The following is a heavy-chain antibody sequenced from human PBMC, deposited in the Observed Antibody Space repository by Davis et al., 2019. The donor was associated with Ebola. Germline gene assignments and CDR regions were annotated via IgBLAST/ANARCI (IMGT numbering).Heavy chain of an antibody. CDR1: GYTFTGYY. J-gene: IGHJ4*02. CDR3: ARSCSSTSCYGYDFWSGYAEFDY. Sequence: ASVQVSCKASGYTFTGYYMHWVRQAPGQGLAWMGWINPNSGGTNYAQKFQGRVTMTRDTSISTAYMELSRLRSDDTAVYYCARSCSSTSCYGYDFWSGYAEFDYWGQGTLVTVSS. D-gene: IGHD2-2*01. V-gene: IGHV1-2*02. CDR2: INPNSGGT.